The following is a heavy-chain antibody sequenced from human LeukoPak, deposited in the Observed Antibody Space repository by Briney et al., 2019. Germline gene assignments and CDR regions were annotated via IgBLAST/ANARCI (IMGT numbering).Heavy chain of an antibody. J-gene: IGHJ4*02. CDR1: GFTFSSYA. Sequence: GGSLRLSCAASGFTFSSYAMSWVRQAPGKGLEWVSAISGSGGSTYYADSVKGRFTISRDNSKNTLYLQMNSLRAEDTAVYYCAKQPAYSGYASHFDYWGQGTLVTVSS. CDR3: AKQPAYSGYASHFDY. D-gene: IGHD5-12*01. CDR2: ISGSGGST. V-gene: IGHV3-23*01.